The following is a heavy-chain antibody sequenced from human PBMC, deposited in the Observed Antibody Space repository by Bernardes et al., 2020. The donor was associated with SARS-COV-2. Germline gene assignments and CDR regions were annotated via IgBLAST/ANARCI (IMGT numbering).Heavy chain of an antibody. J-gene: IGHJ4*02. V-gene: IGHV1-18*04. CDR1: GYTYTTYG. CDR3: ARVEGFCSGGTCFSLFYFDH. D-gene: IGHD2-15*01. Sequence: ASVKVSCKASGYTYTTYGIGWVRQAPGHGLEWLGWISGYNGNTTYARHLQGRITMTSDLSTKTAFMELRRLRSDDTAVYYCARVEGFCSGGTCFSLFYFDHWGQGTLVSVSS. CDR2: ISGYNGNT.